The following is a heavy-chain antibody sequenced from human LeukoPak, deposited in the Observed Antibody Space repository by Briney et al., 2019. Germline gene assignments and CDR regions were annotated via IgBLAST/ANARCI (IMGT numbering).Heavy chain of an antibody. J-gene: IGHJ4*02. D-gene: IGHD3-16*02. V-gene: IGHV3-20*04. CDR1: GFTFDDYG. CDR3: ARDWPASPTYYDYVWGSYRYQAVDY. Sequence: GGSLRLSCAASGFTFDDYGMSWVRQAPGKGLEWVSGINWNGGSTGYADSVKGRFTISRDNAKNSLYLQMNSLRAEDTALYYCARDWPASPTYYDYVWGSYRYQAVDYWGQGTLVTVSS. CDR2: INWNGGST.